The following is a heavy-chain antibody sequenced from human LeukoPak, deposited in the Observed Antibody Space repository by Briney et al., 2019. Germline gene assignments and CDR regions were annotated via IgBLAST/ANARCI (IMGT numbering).Heavy chain of an antibody. CDR3: ARRNKYCSSTSCYQYYFDY. CDR1: GGSISSYY. CDR2: IYYSGST. V-gene: IGHV4-59*08. J-gene: IGHJ4*02. D-gene: IGHD2-2*01. Sequence: KPSETLSLTCTVSGGSISSYYWSWIRQPPGKGLEWIGYIYYSGSTNYNPSLKSRVTISVDTSKNQFSLKLSSVTAADTAVYYCARRNKYCSSTSCYQYYFDYWGQGTLVTVSS.